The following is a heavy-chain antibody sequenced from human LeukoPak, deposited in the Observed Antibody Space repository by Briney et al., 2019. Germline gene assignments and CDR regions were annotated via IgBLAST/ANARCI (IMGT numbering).Heavy chain of an antibody. V-gene: IGHV1-8*03. CDR2: MNPNSGNT. D-gene: IGHD5-24*01. CDR3: ARGRLEMATMDYYYYYMDV. J-gene: IGHJ6*03. CDR1: GYTFTSYD. Sequence: GASVKVSCKASGYTFTSYDINWVRQATGQGLEWMGWMNPNSGNTGYAQKFQGRVTITRNTSISTAYMELSSLRSEDTAVYYCARGRLEMATMDYYYYYMDVWGKGTTVTVSS.